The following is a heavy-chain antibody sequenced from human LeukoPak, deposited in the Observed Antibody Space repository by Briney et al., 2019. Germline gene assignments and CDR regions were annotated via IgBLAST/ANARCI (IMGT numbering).Heavy chain of an antibody. CDR3: ARALEWLFAFDP. Sequence: SVKVSCKASGGTFSSYAISWVRQAPGQGLEWMGGIIPIFGTANYAQKFQGRVTITADESTSTAYMELSSLRSEDTAVYYCARALEWLFAFDPWGQGTLVTVSS. J-gene: IGHJ5*02. D-gene: IGHD3-3*01. CDR2: IIPIFGTA. V-gene: IGHV1-69*13. CDR1: GGTFSSYA.